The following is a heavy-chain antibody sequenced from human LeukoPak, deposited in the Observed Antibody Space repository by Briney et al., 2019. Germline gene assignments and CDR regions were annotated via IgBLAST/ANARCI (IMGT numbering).Heavy chain of an antibody. CDR1: GFTFSSYA. J-gene: IGHJ3*02. D-gene: IGHD2-2*01. V-gene: IGHV3-30-3*01. CDR2: ISYDGSNK. CDR3: ARDHAIVVVPAAPSGAFDI. Sequence: GGSLRLSCAASGFTFSSYAMHWVRQAPGKGLEWVAVISYDGSNKYYADSVKGRFTISRDNSRNTLYLQMNSLRAEDTAVYYCARDHAIVVVPAAPSGAFDIWGQGTMVTVSS.